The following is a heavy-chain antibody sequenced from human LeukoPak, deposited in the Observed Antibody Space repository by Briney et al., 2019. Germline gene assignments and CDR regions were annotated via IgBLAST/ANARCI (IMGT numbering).Heavy chain of an antibody. D-gene: IGHD6-6*01. CDR2: ISYDGSNK. CDR3: ATDRGPYSSSVSFDY. Sequence: GGSLRLSCAASGFTFSSYGMHWVRQAPGKGLEWVALISYDGSNKHYADSVKGRFIISRDNSENTLYLQMNSLRPEDTAVYYCATDRGPYSSSVSFDYWGQGTLVTVSS. V-gene: IGHV3-30*03. CDR1: GFTFSSYG. J-gene: IGHJ4*02.